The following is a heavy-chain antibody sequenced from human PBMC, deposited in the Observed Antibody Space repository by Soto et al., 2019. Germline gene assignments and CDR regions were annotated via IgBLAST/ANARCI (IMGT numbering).Heavy chain of an antibody. CDR3: ARDRPGYYGGDYYYYGMDV. Sequence: SQTLSLTCAISGDSVSSNSAAWNWIRQSPSRGLEWLGRTYYRSKWYNDYAVSVKSRITINPDTSKNQFSLQLNSVTPDDTAVYYCARDRPGYYGGDYYYYGMDVWGQGTTVTVSS. D-gene: IGHD3-9*01. CDR2: TYYRSKWYN. V-gene: IGHV6-1*01. J-gene: IGHJ6*02. CDR1: GDSVSSNSAA.